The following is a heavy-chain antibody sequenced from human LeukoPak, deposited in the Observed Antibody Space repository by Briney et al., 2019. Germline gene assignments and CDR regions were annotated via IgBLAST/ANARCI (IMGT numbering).Heavy chain of an antibody. CDR1: GYTFTDYY. Sequence: GASVKVSCKASGYTFTDYYMHLVRQAPGPGFEWMGWINPNDGDTNYAQKFQGRVTMTRDTSISTAHMEVSRLRSDDTAVYYCARANFLYCSSSTCLFDYWGQGTLVTVSS. CDR2: INPNDGDT. CDR3: ARANFLYCSSSTCLFDY. D-gene: IGHD2-2*01. V-gene: IGHV1-2*02. J-gene: IGHJ4*02.